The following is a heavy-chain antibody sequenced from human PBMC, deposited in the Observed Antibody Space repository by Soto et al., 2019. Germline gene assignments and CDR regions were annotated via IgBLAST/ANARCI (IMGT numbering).Heavy chain of an antibody. J-gene: IGHJ3*01. V-gene: IGHV4-59*01. CDR3: ASRLTLATTTGDAFDL. Sequence: QVQLQESGPGLVKPSETLSLTCTVSSGSIINYYWSWIRQPPGKGLEWIGFIYYRGRTNYDSFLMSRVTMSVDMTRHQLSLKLNSVTAAETAVYYCASRLTLATTTGDAFDLWGQGTMVTVSS. D-gene: IGHD4-17*01. CDR1: SGSIINYY. CDR2: IYYRGRT.